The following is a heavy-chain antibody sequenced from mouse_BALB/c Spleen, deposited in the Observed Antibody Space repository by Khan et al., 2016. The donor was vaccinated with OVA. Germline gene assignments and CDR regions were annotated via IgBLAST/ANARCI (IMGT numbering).Heavy chain of an antibody. V-gene: IGHV1S137*01. CDR2: ISTYYGDV. J-gene: IGHJ3*01. CDR3: TRGGGNRFAY. CDR1: GYTFTDFT. Sequence: VQLQESGAELVRPGVSVKISCKGSGYTFTDFTMHWVKQSHAKSLEWIGVISTYYGDVTYNQKFKGKATMTVDKSSSTAYMELARLTSEDSAIXYCTRGGGNRFAYWGQGTLVTVSA.